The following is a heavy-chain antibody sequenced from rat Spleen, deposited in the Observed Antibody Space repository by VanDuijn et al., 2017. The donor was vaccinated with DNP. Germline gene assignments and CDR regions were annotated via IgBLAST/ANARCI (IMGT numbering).Heavy chain of an antibody. V-gene: IGHV4-2*01. CDR1: GFNFNAYY. CDR2: IKKDGTAI. J-gene: IGHJ2*01. CDR3: AREDIKRVWDFDY. Sequence: EVKLVESGGGLVQPGRSLKVSCTASGFNFNAYYMAWVRQVPGKGLEWIGEIKKDGTAIHFSPSLMGRFTISRDNAQNTLYLQMSKLGSEDTAIYYCAREDIKRVWDFDYWGQGVMVTVSS. D-gene: IGHD4-1*01.